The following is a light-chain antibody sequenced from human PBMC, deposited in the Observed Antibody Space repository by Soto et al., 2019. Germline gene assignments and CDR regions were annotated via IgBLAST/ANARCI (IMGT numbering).Light chain of an antibody. Sequence: QSALTQPASVSGSPGQSITISCTGTSSDVGAYDYVSWYQQHPGKAPKLMIYDVSYRPSGVSNRFSGSKSGNTASLTISGLQAEDEADYYCSSYTSSITLVFGGGTKLTVL. V-gene: IGLV2-14*03. CDR3: SSYTSSITLV. J-gene: IGLJ2*01. CDR2: DVS. CDR1: SSDVGAYDY.